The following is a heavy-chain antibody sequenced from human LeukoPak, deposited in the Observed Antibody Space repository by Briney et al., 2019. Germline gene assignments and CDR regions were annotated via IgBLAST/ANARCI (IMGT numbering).Heavy chain of an antibody. CDR1: GGSISSYY. V-gene: IGHV4-59*01. CDR2: IYYSGST. J-gene: IGHJ6*02. Sequence: SETLSLTCTVSGGSISSYYWGWVRQPPGEGLGWVGYIYYSGSTNYNPSHKSRATISVDASKNKFSLKLSSVTAADMAVYDCARGYSGYDRREYYYYYGMDVWGQGTTVTVSS. D-gene: IGHD5-12*01. CDR3: ARGYSGYDRREYYYYYGMDV.